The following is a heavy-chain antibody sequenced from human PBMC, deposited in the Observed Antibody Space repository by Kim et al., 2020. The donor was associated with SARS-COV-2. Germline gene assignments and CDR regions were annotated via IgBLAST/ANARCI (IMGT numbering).Heavy chain of an antibody. J-gene: IGHJ6*02. Sequence: SETLSLTCTVSGGSISSSSYYWGWIRQPPGKGLEWIGSIYYSGSTYYNPSLKSRVTISVDTSTHQFSLKLSSVTAADTAVYYCARGRYFDWLPPSADYGMDVWGQGTTVTVSS. V-gene: IGHV4-39*01. CDR3: ARGRYFDWLPPSADYGMDV. CDR1: GGSISSSSYY. D-gene: IGHD3-9*01. CDR2: IYYSGST.